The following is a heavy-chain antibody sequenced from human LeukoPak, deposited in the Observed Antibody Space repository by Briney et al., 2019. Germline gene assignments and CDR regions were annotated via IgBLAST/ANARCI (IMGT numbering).Heavy chain of an antibody. V-gene: IGHV5-51*01. CDR1: GYNFPTYW. CDR3: ARSAANWFDS. J-gene: IGHJ5*01. D-gene: IGHD6-13*01. Sequence: GESLKISCKGSGYNFPTYWIGWVRQMPGKGLEWMGFIYPGDSETRYSPSFQGQVTISADKSISTAYLQWSSLKASDTAMYYCARSAANWFDSWGQGTLVTVFS. CDR2: IYPGDSET.